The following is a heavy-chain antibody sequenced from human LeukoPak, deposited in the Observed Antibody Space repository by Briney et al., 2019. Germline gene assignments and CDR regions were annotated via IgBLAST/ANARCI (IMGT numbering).Heavy chain of an antibody. CDR1: GFTFSGYG. CDR2: ISGSGGST. V-gene: IGHV3-23*01. Sequence: GGSLRLSCAASGFTFSGYGIHWVRQAPGKGLEWVSAISGSGGSTYYADSVKGRFTISRDNSKNTLFLQMNSLRAEDTAVYYCAKRRGLELLYYYYMDVWGKGTTVTVSS. J-gene: IGHJ6*03. CDR3: AKRRGLELLYYYYMDV. D-gene: IGHD1-7*01.